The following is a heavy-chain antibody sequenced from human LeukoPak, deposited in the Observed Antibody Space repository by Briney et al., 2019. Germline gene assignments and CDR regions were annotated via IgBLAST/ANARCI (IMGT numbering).Heavy chain of an antibody. V-gene: IGHV3-30*01. D-gene: IGHD6-13*01. J-gene: IGHJ4*02. CDR2: ISYDGSNK. CDR3: ARVRAGGRSSWALNY. CDR1: GFTFSSYA. Sequence: PGRSLRLSCAASGFTFSSYAMHWVRQAPGKGLEWVAVISYDGSNKYYADSVKGRFTISRDNPKNTLYLQMNSLRAEDTAVYYCARVRAGGRSSWALNYWGQGTLVTVSS.